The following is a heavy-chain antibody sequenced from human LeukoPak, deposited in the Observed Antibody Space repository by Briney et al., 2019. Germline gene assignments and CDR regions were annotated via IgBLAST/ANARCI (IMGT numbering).Heavy chain of an antibody. Sequence: ASVKVSCKASGYTFTGYYMHWVRQAPGQGLAWMGWINPNSGGTNYAQKFQGRVTMTRDTSISTAYMELSRLRSDDTAVYYCARVNSSGWYYFDYWGQGTLVTVSS. J-gene: IGHJ4*02. V-gene: IGHV1-2*02. CDR2: INPNSGGT. CDR1: GYTFTGYY. CDR3: ARVNSSGWYYFDY. D-gene: IGHD6-19*01.